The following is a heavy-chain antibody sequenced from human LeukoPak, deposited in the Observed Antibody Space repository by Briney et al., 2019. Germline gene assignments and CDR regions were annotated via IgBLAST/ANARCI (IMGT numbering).Heavy chain of an antibody. D-gene: IGHD3-22*01. V-gene: IGHV3-7*05. J-gene: IGHJ4*02. CDR3: ARLYYYDSPYFDY. CDR2: IKQDGSEK. CDR1: GFTFSNAW. Sequence: GGSLRLSCAASGFTFSNAWMSWVRQAPGKGLEWVANIKQDGSEKYYVDSMKGRFTISRDNAKNSLYLQMSSLRAEDTAVYYCARLYYYDSPYFDYWGQGTLVTVSS.